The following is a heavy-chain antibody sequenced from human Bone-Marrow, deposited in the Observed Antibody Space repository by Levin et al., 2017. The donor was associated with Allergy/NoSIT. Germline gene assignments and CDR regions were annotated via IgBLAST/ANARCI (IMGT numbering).Heavy chain of an antibody. CDR1: GYSIRSGYY. J-gene: IGHJ4*02. CDR3: AWDYDILTGPSPLRD. Sequence: SQTLSLTCTVSGYSIRSGYYWGWIRQPPGKGLEWIGSIYHSGSTYYNPSLKSRVTISVDTSKNQFSLKLSSVTAADTAVYYCAWDYDILTGPSPLRDWGQGTLVTVSS. CDR2: IYHSGST. V-gene: IGHV4-38-2*02. D-gene: IGHD3-9*01.